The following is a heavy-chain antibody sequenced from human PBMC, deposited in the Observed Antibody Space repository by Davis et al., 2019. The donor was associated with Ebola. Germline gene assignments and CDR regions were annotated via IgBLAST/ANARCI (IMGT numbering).Heavy chain of an antibody. V-gene: IGHV3-53*01. Sequence: GGSLRLSCAASGFIVSDKYMSWVRQAPGKGLEWVSVIYRDGRTYYADSLKGRFTISRDNAKNSLYLQMNSLRVEDTAVYYCARGGYYDSSGYSHAAFDIWGQGTMVTVSP. D-gene: IGHD3-22*01. CDR3: ARGGYYDSSGYSHAAFDI. CDR1: GFIVSDKY. CDR2: IYRDGRT. J-gene: IGHJ3*02.